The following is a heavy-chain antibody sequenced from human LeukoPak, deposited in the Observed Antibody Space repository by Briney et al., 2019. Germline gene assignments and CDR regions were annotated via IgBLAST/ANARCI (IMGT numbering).Heavy chain of an antibody. CDR3: ARVVYSSGWYQFYYYYMDV. CDR2: MNPNSGNT. J-gene: IGHJ6*03. CDR1: GYTFTSYD. D-gene: IGHD6-19*01. Sequence: ASVKVSCKAFGYTFTSYDINWVRQATGQGLEWMGWMNPNSGNTGYAQKFQGRVTMTRNTSISTAYMELSSLRSEDTAVYYCARVVYSSGWYQFYYYYMDVWGKGTTVTVSS. V-gene: IGHV1-8*01.